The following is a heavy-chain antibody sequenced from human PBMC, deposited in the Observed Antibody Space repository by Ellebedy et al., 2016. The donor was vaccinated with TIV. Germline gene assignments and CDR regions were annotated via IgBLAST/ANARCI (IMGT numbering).Heavy chain of an antibody. CDR2: INPNSGGT. CDR3: ARDTAKHGDAFDI. Sequence: ASVKVSCXASGYTFTGYYMHWVRQAPGQGLEWMGWINPNSGGTNYAQKFQGRVTMTRDTSISTAYMELSRLRSDDTAVYYCARDTAKHGDAFDIWGQGTMVTVSS. V-gene: IGHV1-2*02. CDR1: GYTFTGYY. J-gene: IGHJ3*02. D-gene: IGHD5-18*01.